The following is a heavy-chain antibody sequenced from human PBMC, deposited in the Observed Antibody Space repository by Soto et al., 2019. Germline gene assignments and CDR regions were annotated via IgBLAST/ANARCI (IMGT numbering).Heavy chain of an antibody. V-gene: IGHV4-39*01. D-gene: IGHD5-18*01. J-gene: IGHJ4*02. CDR3: ARLEATALYD. CDR1: GGSISSSSYY. Sequence: QLQLQESGPGLVKPSETLSLTCTVSGGSISSSSYYWGLIRQPPGKGLEWIGSIYYSGSTYYNPSLKSRVTISVDTSKNQFSLQLSSVTAADTAVYYCARLEATALYDWGQGTLVTVSS. CDR2: IYYSGST.